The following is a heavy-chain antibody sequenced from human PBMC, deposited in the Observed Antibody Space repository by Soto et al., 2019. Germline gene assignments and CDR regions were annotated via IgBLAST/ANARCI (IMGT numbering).Heavy chain of an antibody. V-gene: IGHV3-30*18. CDR1: GFTFSNYG. Sequence: QVQLVESGGGVVQPGRSLRLSCAASGFTFSNYGMHWVRQAPGKGLEWVALISYDGSDKYYADSVKGRFTISRDNSKNTLYLQMNSLRAEDAAVYYCEKGSSYSSGWISSTFDYWGQGTLVTVSS. D-gene: IGHD6-19*01. CDR2: ISYDGSDK. CDR3: EKGSSYSSGWISSTFDY. J-gene: IGHJ4*02.